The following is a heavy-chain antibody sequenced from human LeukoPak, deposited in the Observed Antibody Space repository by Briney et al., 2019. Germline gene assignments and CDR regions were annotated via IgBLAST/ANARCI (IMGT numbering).Heavy chain of an antibody. CDR2: IGTAGDT. Sequence: GGSLRLSCTASGFTFSNYDMHWVRQATGKGLEWVSAIGTAGDTYYQGSVRGRFTMSRENAKNSLYLQMNSLTAGDTAVYYCARGADTHFDYWGQGILVTVSS. D-gene: IGHD2-15*01. CDR3: ARGADTHFDY. CDR1: GFTFSNYD. J-gene: IGHJ4*02. V-gene: IGHV3-13*04.